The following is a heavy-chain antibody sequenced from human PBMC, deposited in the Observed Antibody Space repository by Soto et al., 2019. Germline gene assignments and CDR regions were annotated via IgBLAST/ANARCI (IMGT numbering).Heavy chain of an antibody. D-gene: IGHD4-17*01. CDR3: ARQLYGDYPDAFDI. Sequence: ESGGGLVQPGGSLRLSCAASGFTFSSYWMSWVRQAPGEGLEWVANIKQDGSEKYYVDSVKGRFTISRDNAKNSLYLQMNSLRAEDTAVYYCARQLYGDYPDAFDIWGQGTMVTVSS. CDR2: IKQDGSEK. CDR1: GFTFSSYW. V-gene: IGHV3-7*01. J-gene: IGHJ3*02.